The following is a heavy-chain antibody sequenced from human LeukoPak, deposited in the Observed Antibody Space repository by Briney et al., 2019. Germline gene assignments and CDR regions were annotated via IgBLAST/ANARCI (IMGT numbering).Heavy chain of an antibody. CDR1: GYSISNGYF. Sequence: SETLSLTCNVSGYSISNGYFWGWVRPAPGKGLEWIGIIYQRATVHYNPSLKSRVTISLDTSKNHFSLNLRSMQASDTAVYYCARAFCVGECFVLHIFFDSWGQGTLVTVSS. CDR3: ARAFCVGECFVLHIFFDS. V-gene: IGHV4-38-2*02. CDR2: IYQRATV. J-gene: IGHJ4*02. D-gene: IGHD2-21*01.